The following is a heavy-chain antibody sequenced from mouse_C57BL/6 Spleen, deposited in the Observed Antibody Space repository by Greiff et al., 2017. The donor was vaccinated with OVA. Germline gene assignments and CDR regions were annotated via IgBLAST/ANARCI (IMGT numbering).Heavy chain of an antibody. CDR3: ARGDYDYAMDY. CDR1: GYAFTNYL. CDR2: INPGSGGT. D-gene: IGHD2-4*01. J-gene: IGHJ4*01. Sequence: VQLQQSGAELVRPGTSVKVSCKASGYAFTNYLIEWVKQRPGQGLEWIGVINPGSGGTNYNEKFKGKATLTADKSSSTAYMQLSSLTSEDSAVYVCARGDYDYAMDYWGQGTSVTVSA. V-gene: IGHV1-54*01.